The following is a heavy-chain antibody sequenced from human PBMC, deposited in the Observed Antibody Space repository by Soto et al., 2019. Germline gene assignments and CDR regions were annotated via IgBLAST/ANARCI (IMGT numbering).Heavy chain of an antibody. V-gene: IGHV1-69*01. CDR3: AREVGVASSRRFDY. D-gene: IGHD6-13*01. Sequence: QVQLVQSGAAVKKTGSSVKVACKASGGTFNNSAFSWVRQAPGQGLEWMGGLIPIFGTTNYAQKFQGRVTITADEDTGTAYMELSSLISDDTAMYYCAREVGVASSRRFDYWGQGTLVTVSS. CDR1: GGTFNNSA. CDR2: LIPIFGTT. J-gene: IGHJ4*02.